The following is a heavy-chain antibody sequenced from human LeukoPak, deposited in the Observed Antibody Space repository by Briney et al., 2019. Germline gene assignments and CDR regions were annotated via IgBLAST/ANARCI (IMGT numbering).Heavy chain of an antibody. D-gene: IGHD3-9*01. J-gene: IGHJ4*02. V-gene: IGHV3-23*01. Sequence: PGGSLRLSCAASGFTFSSYAMSWVRQAPGKGLEWVSGISGSGGSTYYADSVKGRFTISRDNSKNTLYLQMNSLRAEDTAVYYCARSATGGILTGYRFDYWGQGTLVTVSS. CDR2: ISGSGGST. CDR1: GFTFSSYA. CDR3: ARSATGGILTGYRFDY.